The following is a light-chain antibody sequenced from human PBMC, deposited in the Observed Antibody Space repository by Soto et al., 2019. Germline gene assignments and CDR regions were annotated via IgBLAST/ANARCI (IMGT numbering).Light chain of an antibody. CDR1: QGISSY. J-gene: IGKJ5*01. CDR3: QQLNSYPSIT. V-gene: IGKV1-9*01. Sequence: DIQLTQSPSFLSASVGYRVTITCRASQGISSYLAWYQQKPVKAPKLLIYAASTLQSGVPSRFSGSGSGTEFTLTIRSLQPEDFATYYCQQLNSYPSITFGQGTRLEIK. CDR2: AAS.